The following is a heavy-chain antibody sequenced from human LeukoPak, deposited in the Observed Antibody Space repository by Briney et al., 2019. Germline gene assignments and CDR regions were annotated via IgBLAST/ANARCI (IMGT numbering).Heavy chain of an antibody. CDR2: IKQDGSEK. CDR1: GFTFSSYW. J-gene: IGHJ6*03. V-gene: IGHV3-7*01. CDR3: ARDGQRWLQLWRSRPLDYMDV. D-gene: IGHD5-24*01. Sequence: GGSLRLSCAASGFTFSSYWMSWVRQAPGKGLEWVANIKQDGSEKYYVDSVKGRFTISRDNAKNSLYLQMNSLRAEDTAVYYCARDGQRWLQLWRSRPLDYMDVWGKGTTVTISS.